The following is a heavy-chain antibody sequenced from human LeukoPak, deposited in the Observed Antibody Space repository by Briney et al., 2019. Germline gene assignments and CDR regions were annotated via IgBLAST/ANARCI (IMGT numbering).Heavy chain of an antibody. V-gene: IGHV3-9*01. CDR1: GFTFDDYA. CDR2: ISWNSGSI. D-gene: IGHD3-22*01. J-gene: IGHJ4*02. Sequence: GRSLRLSCAASGFTFDDYAMHWVRQAPGKGLEWVSGISWNSGSIGYADSVKGRFTISRDNAKNSLYLQMNSLRAEDTALYYCAKDNYYDSSGYYIYWGQGTLVTVSS. CDR3: AKDNYYDSSGYYIY.